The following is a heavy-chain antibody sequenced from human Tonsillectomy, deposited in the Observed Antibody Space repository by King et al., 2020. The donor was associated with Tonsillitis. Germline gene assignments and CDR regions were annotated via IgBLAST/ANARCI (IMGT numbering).Heavy chain of an antibody. CDR1: GFTFSDYW. D-gene: IGHD6-13*01. V-gene: IGHV3-7*03. J-gene: IGHJ4*02. CDR2: IKRDGSEK. CDR3: ARYSSSWYGGEFDY. Sequence: DVQLVESGGGLVQPGGSRRLSCAASGFTFSDYWMTWVRQAPGKGLEWVANIKRDGSEKYYVDSVKGRFTISRDNAKNSVYLQMNSLRAEDTAVYYCARYSSSWYGGEFDYWGQGTLVTVSS.